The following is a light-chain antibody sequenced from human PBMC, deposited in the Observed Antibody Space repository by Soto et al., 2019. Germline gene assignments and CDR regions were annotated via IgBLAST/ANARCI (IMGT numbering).Light chain of an antibody. Sequence: QSVLTQPPSASGSPGQSVTISCTGTSNDVGEYDYVSWYQQHPGKAPKLMLYEVNKRPSGVPDRFSGSKSGYTASLTVSGLQAEDEADYYCSSYADSDNLIFGGGTKVTVL. CDR1: SNDVGEYDY. V-gene: IGLV2-8*01. CDR3: SSYADSDNLI. J-gene: IGLJ2*01. CDR2: EVN.